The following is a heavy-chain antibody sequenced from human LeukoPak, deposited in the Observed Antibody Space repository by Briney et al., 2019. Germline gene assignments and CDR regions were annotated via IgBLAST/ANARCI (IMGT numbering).Heavy chain of an antibody. V-gene: IGHV1-2*02. J-gene: IGHJ4*02. CDR3: ARCVSMVSSGYYC. Sequence: GASVKVSCKASGYTFTGYYMHWVRQAPGQGLEWMGWINPNSGGTNYAQKFQGRVTMTRDTSISTAYMELSRLRSDDTAVYYCARCVSMVSSGYYCWGQGTLVTVSS. D-gene: IGHD3-22*01. CDR2: INPNSGGT. CDR1: GYTFTGYY.